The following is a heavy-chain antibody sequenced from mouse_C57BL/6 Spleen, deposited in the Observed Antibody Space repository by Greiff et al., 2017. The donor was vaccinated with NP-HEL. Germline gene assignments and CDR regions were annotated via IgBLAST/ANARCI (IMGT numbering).Heavy chain of an antibody. Sequence: QVQLQQSGAELVRPGASVTLSCKASGYTFTDYEMHWVKQTPVHGLEWIGAIDPETGGTAYNQKFKGKAILTADKSSSTAYMELRSLTSEDSAVYYCTRDYGSSPDDFDYWGQGTTLTVAS. J-gene: IGHJ2*01. D-gene: IGHD1-1*01. V-gene: IGHV1-15*01. CDR2: IDPETGGT. CDR3: TRDYGSSPDDFDY. CDR1: GYTFTDYE.